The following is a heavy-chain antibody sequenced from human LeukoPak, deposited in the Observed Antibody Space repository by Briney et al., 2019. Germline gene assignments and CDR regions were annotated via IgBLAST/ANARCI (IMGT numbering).Heavy chain of an antibody. V-gene: IGHV3-21*01. D-gene: IGHD3-9*01. J-gene: IGHJ4*02. CDR1: GFTFSSYS. CDR3: ARDYDILTGYLNPALDY. CDR2: ISSSSSYI. Sequence: GGSPRLSCAASGFTFSSYSMNWVRQAPGKGLEWVSSISSSSSYIYYADSVKGRFTISRDNAKNSLYLQMNSLRAEDTAVYYCARDYDILTGYLNPALDYWGQGTLVTVSS.